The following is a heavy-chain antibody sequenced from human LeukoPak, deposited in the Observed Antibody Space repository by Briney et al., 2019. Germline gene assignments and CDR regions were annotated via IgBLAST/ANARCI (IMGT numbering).Heavy chain of an antibody. V-gene: IGHV3-21*01. J-gene: IGHJ4*02. CDR3: ARADTSDILTGYSDY. D-gene: IGHD3-9*01. CDR2: ITTSSSYI. Sequence: MAGGSLRLSCVASGFTFSKYSMAWVRQAPGKGLEWVSYITTSSSYIYYADSVKGRFTISRDNAKKSLYLQMNRLRAEDTAVYFCARADTSDILTGYSDYWGQGTLVTVSS. CDR1: GFTFSKYS.